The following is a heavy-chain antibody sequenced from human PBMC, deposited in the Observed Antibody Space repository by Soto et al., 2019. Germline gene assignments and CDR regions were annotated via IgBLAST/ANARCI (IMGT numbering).Heavy chain of an antibody. Sequence: PSETLSRTCVVSGDCINSSHCWNWVRKPPGKGLEWIGQISHSGSTNYNPSLTSRVTISVDKSKNHFSLKLTSVTAADTAVYYCAALHFWSGPWTHARLDYWGQGTLVTVSS. CDR3: AALHFWSGPWTHARLDY. CDR2: ISHSGST. D-gene: IGHD3-3*02. J-gene: IGHJ4*02. CDR1: GDCINSSHC. V-gene: IGHV4-4*02.